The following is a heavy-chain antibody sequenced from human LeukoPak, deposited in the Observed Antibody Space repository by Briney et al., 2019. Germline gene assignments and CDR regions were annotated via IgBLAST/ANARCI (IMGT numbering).Heavy chain of an antibody. CDR2: MSPYSVNT. Sequence: ASVKVSCKASGHTFTSYDINWVRQATGQGLEWMGWMSPYSVNTVYAQKFQGRVTMTRNTSIGTAYMDLSSLRSEDTAVYYCARGYYDSGGYYFDFWGPGTLVTVSS. J-gene: IGHJ4*02. CDR3: ARGYYDSGGYYFDF. V-gene: IGHV1-8*01. D-gene: IGHD3-22*01. CDR1: GHTFTSYD.